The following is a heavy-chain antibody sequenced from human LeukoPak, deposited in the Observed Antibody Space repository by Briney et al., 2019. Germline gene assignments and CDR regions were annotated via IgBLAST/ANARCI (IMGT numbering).Heavy chain of an antibody. V-gene: IGHV4-4*07. D-gene: IGHD3-22*01. CDR1: GDFINSYY. Sequence: SETLSLTCTVSGDFINSYYWSWIRQPAGKGLEWIGRIYIGGSTNYNPSLKSRVTISVDTSKNQFSLKLTSVTAADTAVYYCARESSSTYYLDAFDMWGQGTMATVSS. CDR2: IYIGGST. J-gene: IGHJ3*02. CDR3: ARESSSTYYLDAFDM.